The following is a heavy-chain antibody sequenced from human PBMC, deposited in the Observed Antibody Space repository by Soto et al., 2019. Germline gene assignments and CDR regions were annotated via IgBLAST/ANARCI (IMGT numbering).Heavy chain of an antibody. Sequence: ASVNVSCKDSGYIFTGYYVHWVRQAPGQGLEWIGWIGPINGATNYAQKFQGRVTMTRDTSITTAYMELSRLISDDTAVYFCARQPMMAVTGCAANWLDALSQGALVTVSS. CDR3: ARQPMMAVTGCAANWLDA. CDR2: IGPINGAT. CDR1: GYIFTGYY. D-gene: IGHD6-19*01. J-gene: IGHJ5*02. V-gene: IGHV1-2*02.